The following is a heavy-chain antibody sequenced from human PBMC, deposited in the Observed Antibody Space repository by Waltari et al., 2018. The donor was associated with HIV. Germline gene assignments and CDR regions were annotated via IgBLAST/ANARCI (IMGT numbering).Heavy chain of an antibody. J-gene: IGHJ4*02. Sequence: QITLKESSPTLVKPTETLTLTCTFSGFSLSSSGAAVGWLRQPPGKALEWLALIYWNDDKRYSPSLKSRLTITKDISRNQVVLTLTNMDPADTATYDCAHSLGYCSGGTLAQGCWLYWGQGTLVTVSS. V-gene: IGHV2-5*01. CDR3: AHSLGYCSGGTLAQGCWLY. D-gene: IGHD2-15*01. CDR1: GFSLSSSGAA. CDR2: IYWNDDK.